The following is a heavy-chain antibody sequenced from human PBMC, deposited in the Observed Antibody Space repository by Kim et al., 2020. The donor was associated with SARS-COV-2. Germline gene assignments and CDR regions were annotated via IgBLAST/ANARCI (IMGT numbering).Heavy chain of an antibody. CDR2: IIPIFGTA. V-gene: IGHV1-69*13. Sequence: SVKVSCKASGGTFSSYAISWVRQAPGQGLEWMGGIIPIFGTANYAQKCQGRVTITADESTSTAYMELSSLRSEDTVVYYCARGGRVDTAMVGVDYWGQGTLVTVSS. J-gene: IGHJ4*02. CDR3: ARGGRVDTAMVGVDY. CDR1: GGTFSSYA. D-gene: IGHD5-18*01.